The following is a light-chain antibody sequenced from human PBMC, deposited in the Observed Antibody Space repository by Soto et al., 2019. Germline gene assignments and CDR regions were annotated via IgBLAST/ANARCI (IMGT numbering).Light chain of an antibody. CDR1: SSDVGGYNY. CDR3: SSFAGGGNPVL. V-gene: IGLV2-8*01. CDR2: EVT. J-gene: IGLJ2*01. Sequence: QSALTQPPSASGSLGQSVTISCTGTSSDVGGYNYVSWHQQHPDKAPKLMIYEVTKRPSGVPDRFSGSKSGNTASLTVSGLQAEDEAEYYCSSFAGGGNPVLFGGGTKLTVL.